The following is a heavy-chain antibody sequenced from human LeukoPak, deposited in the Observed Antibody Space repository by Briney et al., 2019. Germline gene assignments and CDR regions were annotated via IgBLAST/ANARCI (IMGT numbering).Heavy chain of an antibody. V-gene: IGHV3-9*01. CDR3: ARGMATILFDY. Sequence: TGGSLRLSCAASGFTFDDYAMHWVRQAPGKGLEWVSGISWNSGSIGYADSVKGRFTFSRDNAKNSLYLQMNSLRAEDTALYYCARGMATILFDYWGQGTLVTVSS. J-gene: IGHJ4*02. D-gene: IGHD5-24*01. CDR2: ISWNSGSI. CDR1: GFTFDDYA.